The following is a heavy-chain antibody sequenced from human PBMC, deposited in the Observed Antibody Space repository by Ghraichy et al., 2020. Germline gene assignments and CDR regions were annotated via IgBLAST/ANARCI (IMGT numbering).Heavy chain of an antibody. J-gene: IGHJ4*02. CDR3: AKGGYYGSGSPNFDY. Sequence: GGSLRLSCAASGFTFSSYAMSWVRQAPGKGLEWVSAISGSGGSTYYAYSVKGRFTISRDNSKNTRYLQMNSLRAEDTAVDYCAKGGYYGSGSPNFDYWGQGTLVTVSS. CDR2: ISGSGGST. V-gene: IGHV3-23*01. D-gene: IGHD3-10*01. CDR1: GFTFSSYA.